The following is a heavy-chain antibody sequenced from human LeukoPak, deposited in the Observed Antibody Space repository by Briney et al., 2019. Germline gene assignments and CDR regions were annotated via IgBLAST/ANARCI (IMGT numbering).Heavy chain of an antibody. CDR3: AREDMGKFDP. Sequence: SQTLSLTCTVSGGSISSGSYYWSWIRQYPGTGLEWIGYIYYSGRTYYHPSLKSRVTISVDTSKTQFSLKMTSVTAADTAVYYCAREDMGKFDPWGQGTLVTVSS. D-gene: IGHD2-15*01. CDR2: IYYSGRT. CDR1: GGSISSGSYY. J-gene: IGHJ5*02. V-gene: IGHV4-31*03.